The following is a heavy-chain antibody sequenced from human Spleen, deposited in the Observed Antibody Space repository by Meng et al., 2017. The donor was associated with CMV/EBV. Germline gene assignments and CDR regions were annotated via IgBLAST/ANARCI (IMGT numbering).Heavy chain of an antibody. Sequence: GESLKISCKGSGYRFTSYWIGWVRQKPGKGLEWMGIIYPGDSDTRYSPSFQGQVTISADKSINTAFLQWSSLKASDTAMYYCATTGVDFWSGYFYYWGQGTLVTVSS. CDR3: ATTGVDFWSGYFYY. CDR1: GYRFTSYW. CDR2: IYPGDSDT. D-gene: IGHD3-3*01. V-gene: IGHV5-51*01. J-gene: IGHJ4*02.